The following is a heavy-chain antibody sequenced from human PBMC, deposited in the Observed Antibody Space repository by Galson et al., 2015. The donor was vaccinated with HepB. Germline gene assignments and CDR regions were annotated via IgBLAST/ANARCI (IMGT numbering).Heavy chain of an antibody. D-gene: IGHD1-26*01. CDR2: IDWDDDK. J-gene: IGHJ4*02. CDR1: GFSLSTSGMC. V-gene: IGHV2-70*11. Sequence: PALVKPTQTLTLTCTFSGFSLSTSGMCVSWIRQPPGKALEWLARIDWDDDKYYSTSLKTRLTISKDTSKNQVVLTMTNMDPVDTATYYCARSGSYWGYFDYWGQGTLVTVSS. CDR3: ARSGSYWGYFDY.